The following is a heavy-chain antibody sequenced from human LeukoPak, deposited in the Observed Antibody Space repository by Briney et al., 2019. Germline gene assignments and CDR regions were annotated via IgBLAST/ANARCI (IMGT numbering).Heavy chain of an antibody. D-gene: IGHD6-13*01. V-gene: IGHV1-2*02. Sequence: PLASVKVSCKASGYTFTGYHIHWVRQALGQGLEWMAWINPNSGGTSYAQKFQGRVTTTRDTSISTVYMELSSLRSDDTAMYYCARVESTEGSSRYREFDYWGQGTLVTVSS. CDR2: INPNSGGT. J-gene: IGHJ4*02. CDR3: ARVESTEGSSRYREFDY. CDR1: GYTFTGYH.